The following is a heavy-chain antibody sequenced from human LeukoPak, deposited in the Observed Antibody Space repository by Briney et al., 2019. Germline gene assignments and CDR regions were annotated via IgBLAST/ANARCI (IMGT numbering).Heavy chain of an antibody. Sequence: GGSLRLSCAASGFTFSSYGMNWVRQAPGKGLEWVSSISGNNDYIYYVDSVKGRFTISRDNAKNSLYLQMNSLRAEDTAEYYCARDGGDFDWSAPYYYGMDVWGQGTTVTVSS. J-gene: IGHJ6*02. CDR2: ISGNNDYI. V-gene: IGHV3-21*04. CDR3: ARDGGDFDWSAPYYYGMDV. CDR1: GFTFSSYG. D-gene: IGHD3-9*01.